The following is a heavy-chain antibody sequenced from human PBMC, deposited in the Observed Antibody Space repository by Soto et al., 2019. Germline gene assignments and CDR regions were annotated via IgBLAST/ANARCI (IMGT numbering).Heavy chain of an antibody. CDR1: GGSFSGYY. Sequence: QVQLQQWGAGLLKPSETLSLTCAVYGGSFSGYYWTWIRQPPGTGLEWIGEINHSGSTNYNPSLKSRVTISVDTSKTQFSLKLTSVTAADTAVYYWARDKITGRFDYWGQGTLVTVSS. V-gene: IGHV4-34*01. J-gene: IGHJ4*02. CDR3: ARDKITGRFDY. CDR2: INHSGST. D-gene: IGHD2-8*02.